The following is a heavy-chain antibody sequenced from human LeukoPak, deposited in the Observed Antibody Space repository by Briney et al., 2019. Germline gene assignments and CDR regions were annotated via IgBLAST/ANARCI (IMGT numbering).Heavy chain of an antibody. Sequence: SETLSLTCAVYGGSFSGYYWSWIRQPPGKGLEWIGEINHSGSTNYNPSLKSRVTISVDTYKNQFSLKLSSVTAADTAVYYCARGRYYYGSGSYYNAYYYYYYGMDVWGQGTTVTASS. CDR3: ARGRYYYGSGSYYNAYYYYYYGMDV. V-gene: IGHV4-34*01. CDR1: GGSFSGYY. J-gene: IGHJ6*02. D-gene: IGHD3-10*01. CDR2: INHSGST.